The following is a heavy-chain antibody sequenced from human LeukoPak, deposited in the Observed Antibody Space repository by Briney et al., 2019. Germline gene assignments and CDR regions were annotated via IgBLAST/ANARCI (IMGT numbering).Heavy chain of an antibody. V-gene: IGHV4-34*01. J-gene: IGHJ5*02. CDR3: SGMGWLGQLFDP. D-gene: IGHD5-12*01. CDR1: GGSFSGYY. CDR2: INHSGST. Sequence: PSETLSLTCAVYGGSFSGYYWSWIRQPPGKGLEWIGEINHSGSTNYNPSLKSRVTISVDTSKNQFSLKLSSVTAADTAVYYCSGMGWLGQLFDPWGQGTLVTVSS.